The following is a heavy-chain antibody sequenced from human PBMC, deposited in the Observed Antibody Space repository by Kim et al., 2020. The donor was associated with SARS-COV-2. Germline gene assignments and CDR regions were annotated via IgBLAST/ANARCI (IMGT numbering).Heavy chain of an antibody. CDR3: ARGFNVLRFLEWLPRYWTFDY. J-gene: IGHJ4*02. CDR2: INHSGST. CDR1: GGSFSGYY. V-gene: IGHV4-34*01. D-gene: IGHD3-3*01. Sequence: SETLSLTCAVYGGSFSGYYWSWIRQPPGKGLEWIGEINHSGSTNYNPSLKSRVTISVDTSKNQFSLKLSSVTAADTAVYYCARGFNVLRFLEWLPRYWTFDYWGQGTLVTVSS.